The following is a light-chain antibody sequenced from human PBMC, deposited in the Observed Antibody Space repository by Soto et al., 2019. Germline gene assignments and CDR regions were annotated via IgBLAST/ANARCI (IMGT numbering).Light chain of an antibody. Sequence: DIQMTQSPSSLSASVGDRVTISCRASQSISSYLNWYQQKPGKAPKLLIYAASSLQSGVTSRFSGSGSGTDFTLTISSLQPEDFATYYCQQSYSTLTVGGGTKVDI. J-gene: IGKJ4*01. CDR2: AAS. CDR1: QSISSY. V-gene: IGKV1-39*01. CDR3: QQSYSTLT.